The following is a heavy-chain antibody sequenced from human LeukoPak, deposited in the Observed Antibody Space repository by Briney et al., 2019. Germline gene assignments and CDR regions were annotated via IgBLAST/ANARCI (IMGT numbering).Heavy chain of an antibody. D-gene: IGHD3-16*01. CDR1: GFTFDDYA. CDR2: ISWNSGSI. CDR3: ASARLTPYYFDY. Sequence: GGSLRLSCAAPGFTFDDYAMHWVRQAPGKGLEWVSGISWNSGSIGYADSVKGRFTISRDNAKNSLYLQMNSLRAEDTALYYCASARLTPYYFDYWGQGTLVTVSS. J-gene: IGHJ4*02. V-gene: IGHV3-9*01.